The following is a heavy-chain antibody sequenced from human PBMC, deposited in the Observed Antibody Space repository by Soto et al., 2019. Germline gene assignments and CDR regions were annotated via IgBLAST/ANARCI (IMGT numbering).Heavy chain of an antibody. V-gene: IGHV3-13*01. CDR3: ARGPPGGPYYYYGMDV. J-gene: IGHJ6*02. CDR1: GFTFSSYD. D-gene: IGHD3-10*01. Sequence: GGSLRLSCAASGFTFSSYDMHWVRQATGKGLEWVSAIGTAGDTYYPGSVKGRFTISRENAKNSLYLQMNSLRAEDTAVYYCARGPPGGPYYYYGMDVWGQGTTVTVSS. CDR2: IGTAGDT.